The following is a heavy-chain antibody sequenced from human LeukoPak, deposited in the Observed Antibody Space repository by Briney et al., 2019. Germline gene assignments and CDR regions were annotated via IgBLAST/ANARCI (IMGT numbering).Heavy chain of an antibody. J-gene: IGHJ4*02. CDR1: GYTFTSYA. D-gene: IGHD3-22*01. Sequence: ASVKVSCKASGYTFTSYAMDWVRQAPGQRLEWMGWISTGNGDTKYSQKFQGRVTITRDTSASTAYMELSSLRSEDTAVYYCARDRTSYYDSRGYTFDYWGQGTLVIVSS. CDR3: ARDRTSYYDSRGYTFDY. V-gene: IGHV1-3*04. CDR2: ISTGNGDT.